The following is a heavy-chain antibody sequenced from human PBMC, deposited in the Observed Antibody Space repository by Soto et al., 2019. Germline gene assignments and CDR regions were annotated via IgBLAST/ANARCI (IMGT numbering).Heavy chain of an antibody. J-gene: IGHJ1*01. CDR3: ARDLEYFQH. CDR1: GGSISSYY. V-gene: IGHV4-59*01. CDR2: IYYSGGT. Sequence: SETLSLTCTVSGGSISSYYWSWIRQPPGKGLEWIGYIYYSGGTNYNPSLKSRVTISVDTSKNQFSLKLSSVTAADTAVYYCARDLEYFQHWGQGTLVTVSS.